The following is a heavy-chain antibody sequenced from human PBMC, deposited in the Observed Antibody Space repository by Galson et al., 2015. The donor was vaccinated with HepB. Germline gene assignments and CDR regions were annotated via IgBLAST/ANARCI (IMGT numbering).Heavy chain of an antibody. CDR2: IRSKAYGGTT. Sequence: SLRLSCAASGFTFGDYAMSWFRQAPGKGLEWVGFIRSKAYGGTTEYAASVKGRFTISRDDSKSIAYLQMNSLKTEDTAVYYCTRDQVGLHLHDYGDYYWFDPWGQGTLVTVSS. CDR1: GFTFGDYA. CDR3: TRDQVGLHLHDYGDYYWFDP. J-gene: IGHJ5*02. V-gene: IGHV3-49*03. D-gene: IGHD4-17*01.